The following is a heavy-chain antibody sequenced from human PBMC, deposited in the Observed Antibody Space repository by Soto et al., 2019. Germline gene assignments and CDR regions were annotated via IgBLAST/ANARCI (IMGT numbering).Heavy chain of an antibody. J-gene: IGHJ6*02. Sequence: QVQLVQSGAEVKKPGSSVNISCKTSGGIFRTYGINWVRQAPGQGLEWMGGIISIFGTTTYAPKFQGRVTITADESTSTAFMDLSSPASEDTGVYFCARVGTADTRYFGMDVWGQGTTVSVSS. V-gene: IGHV1-69*01. CDR3: ARVGTADTRYFGMDV. CDR2: IISIFGTT. D-gene: IGHD2-2*01. CDR1: GGIFRTYG.